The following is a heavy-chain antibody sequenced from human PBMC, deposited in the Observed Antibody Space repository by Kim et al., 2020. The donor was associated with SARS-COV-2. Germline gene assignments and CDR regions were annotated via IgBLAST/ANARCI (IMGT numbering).Heavy chain of an antibody. CDR2: IYYTGNT. CDR1: GGSITSYY. V-gene: IGHV4-59*13. J-gene: IGHJ5*01. D-gene: IGHD3-10*02. CDR3: ARANVFPNWFDS. Sequence: SETLSLTCTVSGGSITSYYWTWIRQPPGKGLEWIGYIYYTGNTNYNPSLKSRVTMSIDTSKNQFSLGLSSVTAADTVVYYCARANVFPNWFDSWGQGTLVTVSS.